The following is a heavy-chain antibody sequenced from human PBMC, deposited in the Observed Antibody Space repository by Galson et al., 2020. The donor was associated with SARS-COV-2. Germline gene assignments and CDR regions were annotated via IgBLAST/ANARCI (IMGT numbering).Heavy chain of an antibody. CDR2: ISSTGSTT. Sequence: GESLKISCAASGFTFSSYAMSWVRQAPGKGLEWVSSISSTGSTTYYANSVKGRFTISRDNSWNTLYLQTNSLRAEDTALYYCVKDWPESDSTAYSLDYWGLGTLVTVST. J-gene: IGHJ4*02. V-gene: IGHV3-23*01. CDR3: VKDWPESDSTAYSLDY. D-gene: IGHD3-22*01. CDR1: GFTFSSYA.